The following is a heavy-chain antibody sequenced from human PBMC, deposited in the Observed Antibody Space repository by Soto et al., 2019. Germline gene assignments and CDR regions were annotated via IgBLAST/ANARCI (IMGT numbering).Heavy chain of an antibody. D-gene: IGHD2-2*01. CDR1: GASIRSDS. CDR2: VFNTGVT. CDR3: ARTRVGENWFDP. J-gene: IGHJ5*02. V-gene: IGHV4-59*01. Sequence: SETLSLTCTVSGASIRSDSWSWIRQPPGKGLEWIGYVFNTGVTNYNASLKSRVSISVGTSKSQFSLNLSSVTAADTAVYYCARTRVGENWFDPWGQGTLVTVSS.